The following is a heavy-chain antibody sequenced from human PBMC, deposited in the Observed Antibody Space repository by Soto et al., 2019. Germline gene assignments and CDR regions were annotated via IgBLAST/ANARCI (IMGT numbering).Heavy chain of an antibody. J-gene: IGHJ4*02. V-gene: IGHV6-1*01. CDR2: TYYRSKWYN. Sequence: SQTLSLTCAISGDSVSSNSATWHWIRQPPSRGLEWLGRTYYRSKWYNDYAVSVQSRITFNPDTSKNQFSLQLRSVTPEDTAVYYCARGAVGNSGHVFDDWGQGIRVTVAS. D-gene: IGHD4-4*01. CDR1: GDSVSSNSAT. CDR3: ARGAVGNSGHVFDD.